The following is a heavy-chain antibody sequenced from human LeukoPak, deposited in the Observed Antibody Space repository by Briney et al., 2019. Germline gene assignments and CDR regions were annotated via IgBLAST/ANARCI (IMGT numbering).Heavy chain of an antibody. J-gene: IGHJ4*02. CDR1: GGIFSSYA. D-gene: IGHD3-10*01. Sequence: ASVKVSCKASGGIFSSYAISWVRQAPRQGLEWMGGIIPIFGKTNYAQKFQGRVTITADETTSTAYMELSGLRSEDTAVYYCARAKNSGSYYSVIDYWGPGTPVTVSS. CDR2: IIPIFGKT. CDR3: ARAKNSGSYYSVIDY. V-gene: IGHV1-69*13.